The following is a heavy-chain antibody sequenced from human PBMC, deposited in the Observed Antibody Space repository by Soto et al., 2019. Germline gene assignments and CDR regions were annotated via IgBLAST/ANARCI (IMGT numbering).Heavy chain of an antibody. J-gene: IGHJ4*02. CDR1: GGSISSGGYS. CDR2: IYHSGST. D-gene: IGHD3-22*01. CDR3: ARGDDSSGYSY. Sequence: SETLSLTCAVSGGSISSGGYSWSWIRQPPGKGLEWIGYIYHSGSTYYNPSLKSRVTISVDRSKNQFSLKLSSVTAADTAVYYCARGDDSSGYSYWGQGTLVTVSS. V-gene: IGHV4-30-2*01.